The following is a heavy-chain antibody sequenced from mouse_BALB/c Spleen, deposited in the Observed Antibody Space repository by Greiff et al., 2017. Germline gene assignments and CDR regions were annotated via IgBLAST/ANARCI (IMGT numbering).Heavy chain of an antibody. CDR3: ARWLLSSFAY. D-gene: IGHD2-3*01. CDR1: GDSITSGY. Sequence: EVHLVESGPSLVKPSQTLSLTCSVTGDSITSGYWNWIRKFPGNKLEYMGYISYSGSTYYNPSLKSRISITRDTSKNQYYLQLNSVTTEDTATYYCARWLLSSFAYWGQGTLVTVSA. CDR2: ISYSGST. J-gene: IGHJ3*01. V-gene: IGHV3-8*02.